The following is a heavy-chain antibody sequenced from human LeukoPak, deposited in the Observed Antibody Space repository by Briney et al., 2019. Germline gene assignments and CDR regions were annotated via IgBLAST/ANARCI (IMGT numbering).Heavy chain of an antibody. V-gene: IGHV1-2*02. D-gene: IGHD5-18*01. CDR3: ARHAVDTATTDY. Sequence: ASVKVSCKASGCTFTGYYMHWVRQAPGQGLEWMGWINPNSGGTNYAQKFQGRVTMTRDTSISTAYMELSRLRSDDTAVYYCARHAVDTATTDYWGQGTLVTVSS. J-gene: IGHJ4*02. CDR1: GCTFTGYY. CDR2: INPNSGGT.